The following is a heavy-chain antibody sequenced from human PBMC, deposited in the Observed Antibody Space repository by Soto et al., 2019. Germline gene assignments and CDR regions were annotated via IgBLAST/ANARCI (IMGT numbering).Heavy chain of an antibody. CDR2: IIPIFGTA. Sequence: QVQLVQSGAEVKKPGSSVKVSCKASGGTFSSYAISWVRQAPGQGLEWMGGIIPIFGTANYAQKFQGRVTITADEYTSTAYMGLSSLGSEDTAVYYCAGGENGSGSYVYYYYGMDVWGQGTTVTVSS. D-gene: IGHD3-10*01. CDR3: AGGENGSGSYVYYYYGMDV. V-gene: IGHV1-69*01. J-gene: IGHJ6*02. CDR1: GGTFSSYA.